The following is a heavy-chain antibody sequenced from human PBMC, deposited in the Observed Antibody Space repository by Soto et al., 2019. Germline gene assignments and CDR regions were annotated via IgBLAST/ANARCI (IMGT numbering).Heavy chain of an antibody. Sequence: GGSLRLSCAASGFTFSSYGMLWVRQAPGKGLEWVAVISYDGSNKYYADSVKGRFTISRDNSKNTLYLQMNSLRAEDTAVYYCAKSGMDVWGQGTTVTVSS. CDR3: AKSGMDV. J-gene: IGHJ6*02. CDR2: ISYDGSNK. CDR1: GFTFSSYG. V-gene: IGHV3-30*18.